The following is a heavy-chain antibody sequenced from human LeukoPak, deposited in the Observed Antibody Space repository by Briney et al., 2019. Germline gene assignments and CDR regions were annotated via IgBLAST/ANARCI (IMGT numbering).Heavy chain of an antibody. Sequence: SETLSLTCTVSGGSISSYYWSWIQQPPGKGLEWIGYIYYSGSTNYNPSLKSRVTISVDTSKNQFSLKLSSVTAADTAVYYCARGPFGVLDYWGQGTLVTVSS. CDR3: ARGPFGVLDY. D-gene: IGHD3-3*01. CDR1: GGSISSYY. J-gene: IGHJ4*02. CDR2: IYYSGST. V-gene: IGHV4-59*01.